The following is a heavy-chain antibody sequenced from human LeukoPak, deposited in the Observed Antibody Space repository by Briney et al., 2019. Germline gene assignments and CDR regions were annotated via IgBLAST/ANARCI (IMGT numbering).Heavy chain of an antibody. J-gene: IGHJ6*02. CDR3: ARVGIVVVPAAPGRFTSDYYYYYGMDV. Sequence: GASVKVSCKVSGYTLTELSMHWVRQAPGQGLEWMGWINPNSGGTNYAQKFQGRVTMTRDTSISTAYMELSRLRSDDTAVYYCARVGIVVVPAAPGRFTSDYYYYYGMDVWGQGTTVTVSS. D-gene: IGHD2-2*01. V-gene: IGHV1-2*02. CDR1: GYTLTELS. CDR2: INPNSGGT.